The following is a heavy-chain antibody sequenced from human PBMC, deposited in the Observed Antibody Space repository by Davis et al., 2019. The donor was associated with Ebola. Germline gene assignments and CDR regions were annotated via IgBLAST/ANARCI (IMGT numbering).Heavy chain of an antibody. D-gene: IGHD3-16*01. CDR3: ARDLGDLTHATVFDY. CDR2: INAGNGNT. J-gene: IGHJ4*02. V-gene: IGHV1-3*01. Sequence: AASVKVSCKASGYTFTSYAMHWVRQAPGQRLEWMGWINAGNGNTKYSQKFQGRVTITADKSTSTAYMELSSLRSEDTAVYYCARDLGDLTHATVFDYWGQGTLVTVSS. CDR1: GYTFTSYA.